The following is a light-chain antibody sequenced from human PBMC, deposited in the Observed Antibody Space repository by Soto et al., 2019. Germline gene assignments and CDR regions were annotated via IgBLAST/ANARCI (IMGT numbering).Light chain of an antibody. Sequence: IVLTQSPGTLSLSPGERATLSCRASQSVISTYLAWYQQQPGQAPRLLLYGASNRATGIPDRFSGSASGTDFTLTITRLEPEDFAVYFCQQFGSSPTTFGQGTKLDIK. V-gene: IGKV3-20*01. CDR1: QSVISTY. CDR2: GAS. J-gene: IGKJ2*01. CDR3: QQFGSSPTT.